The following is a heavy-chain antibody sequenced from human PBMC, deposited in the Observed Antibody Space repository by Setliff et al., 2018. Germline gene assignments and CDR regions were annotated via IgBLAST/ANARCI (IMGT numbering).Heavy chain of an antibody. CDR3: ARVPKIWVKGNYYSYYMDV. J-gene: IGHJ6*03. CDR1: GGSFSAYY. Sequence: SETLSLTCAVYGGSFSAYYWSWIRQPPGRGLEWIGETNHSGSTNYNPSRKSRVIISVDTSLNQVSLELSAVTAADTAVYYCARVPKIWVKGNYYSYYMDVWGQGTTVTV. V-gene: IGHV4-34*01. CDR2: TNHSGST. D-gene: IGHD3-10*01.